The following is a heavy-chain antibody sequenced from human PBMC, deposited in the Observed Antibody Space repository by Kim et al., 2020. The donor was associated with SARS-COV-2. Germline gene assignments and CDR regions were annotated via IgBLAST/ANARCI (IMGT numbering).Heavy chain of an antibody. D-gene: IGHD5-12*01. CDR3: AGEREGRGGGYAVYFDL. V-gene: IGHV1-69*04. CDR2: IIPILGIA. J-gene: IGHJ2*01. CDR1: GGTFSSYA. Sequence: SVKVSCKASGGTFSSYAISWVRQAPGQGLEWMGRIIPILGIANYAQKFQGRVTITADKSTSTAYMELSSLRSEDTAVYYCAGEREGRGGGYAVYFDLWGRGPLVTVSS.